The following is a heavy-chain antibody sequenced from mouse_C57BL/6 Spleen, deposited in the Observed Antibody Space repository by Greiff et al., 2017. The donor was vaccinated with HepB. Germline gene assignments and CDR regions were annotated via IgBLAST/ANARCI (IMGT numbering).Heavy chain of an antibody. D-gene: IGHD2-4*01. CDR3: ATLYDYDGFAY. Sequence: VQLQQSGPELVKPGASVKMSCKASGYTFTSYVMHWVKQKPGQGLEWIGYIYPYNDGTKYNEKFKGKATLTSDKSSSTAYMELSSLTSEDSAVYYCATLYDYDGFAYWGQGTLVTVSA. CDR1: GYTFTSYV. J-gene: IGHJ3*01. V-gene: IGHV1-14*01. CDR2: IYPYNDGT.